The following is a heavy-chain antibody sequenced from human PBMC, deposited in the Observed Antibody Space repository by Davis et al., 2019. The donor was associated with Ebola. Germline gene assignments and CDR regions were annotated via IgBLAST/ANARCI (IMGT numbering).Heavy chain of an antibody. CDR2: INSNGRNI. V-gene: IGHV3-9*01. CDR3: AKDVWTYNSEFWTGYASDRDYGMDA. Sequence: GGSLRLSCTASGFRFEDYAMYWVRQSPLKGLEWLCGINSNGRNIGYAAPAQGRFTISRDNARNTVYLQMNSLRPEDTALYYCAKDVWTYNSEFWTGYASDRDYGMDAWGQGTTVTVSS. CDR1: GFRFEDYA. D-gene: IGHD3/OR15-3a*01. J-gene: IGHJ6*02.